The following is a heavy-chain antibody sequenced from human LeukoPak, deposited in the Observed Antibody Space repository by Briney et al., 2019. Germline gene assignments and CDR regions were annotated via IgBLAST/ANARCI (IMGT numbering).Heavy chain of an antibody. D-gene: IGHD4-17*01. V-gene: IGHV4-59*08. Sequence: SSETLSLTCTVSGVSISSYYWSWIRQPPGKGLEWLGYIYYSGSTNYNPSLNTRVTISVDTSKNQFSLNLSSVTAADTAVYYCARTLKRTTVSTYYYFDYWGQGTLVTVSS. CDR2: IYYSGST. CDR1: GVSISSYY. CDR3: ARTLKRTTVSTYYYFDY. J-gene: IGHJ4*02.